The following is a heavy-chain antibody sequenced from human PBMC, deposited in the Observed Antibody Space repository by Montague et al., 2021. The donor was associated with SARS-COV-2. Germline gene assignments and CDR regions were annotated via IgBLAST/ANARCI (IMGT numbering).Heavy chain of an antibody. J-gene: IGHJ6*02. CDR3: ARGGTVTTVYYYYYGMDV. V-gene: IGHV4-34*01. D-gene: IGHD4-17*01. CDR2: INHSGST. CDR1: GGSFSGYY. Sequence: SETLSLTCAVYGGSFSGYYWSWIRQPPGKGLEWIGEINHSGSTNYNPSLKSRVTISVDTSKNQFSLKLSSVTAADTAVYYCARGGTVTTVYYYYYGMDVWGQGTTVTVSS.